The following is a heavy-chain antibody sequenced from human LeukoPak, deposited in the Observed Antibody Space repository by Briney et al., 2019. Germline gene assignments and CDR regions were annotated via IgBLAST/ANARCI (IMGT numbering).Heavy chain of an antibody. Sequence: GGSLRLSCATSGFTFSSYAMSWVRQAPGKGLEWVSIIYSGGDTYYADSVKGRFTISRDISKNTLYLQMNSLRAEDTAVYYCARGGAFAIWGQGTMVTVSS. CDR2: IYSGGDT. CDR1: GFTFSSYA. D-gene: IGHD3-16*01. V-gene: IGHV3-53*01. CDR3: ARGGAFAI. J-gene: IGHJ3*02.